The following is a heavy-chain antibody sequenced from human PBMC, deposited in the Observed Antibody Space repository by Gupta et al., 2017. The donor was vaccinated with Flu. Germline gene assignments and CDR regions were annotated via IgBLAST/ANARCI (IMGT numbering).Heavy chain of an antibody. D-gene: IGHD6-13*01. V-gene: IGHV3-30*18. CDR2: ISYDGSNK. J-gene: IGHJ4*02. CDR1: GFTFSTYG. Sequence: QVQLVESGGGVVQPGRSLRLSCAASGFTFSTYGMHWVRQAPGKGLEWVAVISYDGSNKYYADSVKGRFTISRDKSKNTLYLQMNSLRAEDTAVYYCAKAQQYSSSWYSVGVDYWGQGTLVTVSS. CDR3: AKAQQYSSSWYSVGVDY.